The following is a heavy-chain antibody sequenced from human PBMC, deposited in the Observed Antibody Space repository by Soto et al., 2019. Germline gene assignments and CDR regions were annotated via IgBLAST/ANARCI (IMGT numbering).Heavy chain of an antibody. CDR3: AKGRLAALFDP. Sequence: EVQLLESGGGLVQPGGSLRRSCAAAGFTFSSYAMSWVRQAPGKGLEWVSAISGSGGYTYYADSVKGRFTISRDNSKNTLYLQMNSLRAEATAVYYCAKGRLAALFDPWGPGTLVTVSS. CDR2: ISGSGGYT. V-gene: IGHV3-23*01. J-gene: IGHJ5*02. CDR1: GFTFSSYA.